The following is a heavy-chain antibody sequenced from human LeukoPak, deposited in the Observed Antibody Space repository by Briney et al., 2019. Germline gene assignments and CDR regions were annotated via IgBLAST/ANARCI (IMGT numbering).Heavy chain of an antibody. CDR3: ARGAYVWGCYPQKSLFDP. CDR1: GYTFTSYY. V-gene: IGHV1-2*04. CDR2: INPNSGGT. Sequence: ASVKVSCKASGYTFTSYYMHWVRQAPGQGLEWMGWINPNSGGTNYAQKFQGWVTMTRDTSISTAYMELSRLRSDDTAVYYCARGAYVWGCYPQKSLFDPWGKGTLVTFSS. D-gene: IGHD3-16*02. J-gene: IGHJ5*02.